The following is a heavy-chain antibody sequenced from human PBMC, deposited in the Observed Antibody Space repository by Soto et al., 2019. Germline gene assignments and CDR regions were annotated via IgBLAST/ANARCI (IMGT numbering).Heavy chain of an antibody. CDR1: GVRFITYS. Sequence: VGSLRLSCAASGVRFITYSMSWVRQTPGKGLEWVSAITATGDRTYYADSVTGRFTISRDNSKKTHYLQMTSLRAEDTAMYYCATMNGYFEYWGQGTPVTVSS. CDR3: ATMNGYFEY. J-gene: IGHJ4*02. V-gene: IGHV3-23*01. CDR2: ITATGDRT. D-gene: IGHD3-22*01.